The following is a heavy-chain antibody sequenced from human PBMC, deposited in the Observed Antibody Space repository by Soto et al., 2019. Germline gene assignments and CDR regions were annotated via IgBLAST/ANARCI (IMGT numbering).Heavy chain of an antibody. V-gene: IGHV3-48*01. CDR3: AKDGGYCTNGVCYTSYYYYYMDV. Sequence: GGSLRLSCAASGFTFSSYSMNWVRQAPGKGLEWDSYFSSSSSTTYYADSVKGRFTISRDNSKNTLYLQMNSLRAEDTAVYYCAKDGGYCTNGVCYTSYYYYYMDVWGKGTTVTVSS. D-gene: IGHD2-8*01. CDR1: GFTFSSYS. CDR2: FSSSSSTT. J-gene: IGHJ6*03.